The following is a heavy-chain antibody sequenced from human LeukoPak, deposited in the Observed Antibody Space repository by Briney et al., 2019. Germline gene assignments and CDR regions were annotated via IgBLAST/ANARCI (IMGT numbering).Heavy chain of an antibody. CDR3: AKGPAYGALDN. CDR1: GFTFSNSY. D-gene: IGHD2-21*01. CDR2: INPDGSQG. V-gene: IGHV3-7*01. Sequence: GGSLRLSCEASGFTFSNSYMSWVRQAPGKGLEWVAIINPDGSQGSYVDSVKSRSAISRDNALNSLFLQMNSLSAEDTAVYYCAKGPAYGALDNWGQRTTGPVSS. J-gene: IGHJ3*02.